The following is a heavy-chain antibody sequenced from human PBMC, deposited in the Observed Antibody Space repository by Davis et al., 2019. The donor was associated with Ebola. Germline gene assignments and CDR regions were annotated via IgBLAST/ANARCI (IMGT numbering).Heavy chain of an antibody. Sequence: PSETLSLTCAVSGVSFSGYLWSWIRQSPGKGLEWIGEINHSGSTTYNPSLRSRVTISLDTSQNQFALNLSSVTAADTAVYFCARVRFCGGDCYDYYFDYWGQGALVTVSS. CDR1: GVSFSGYL. V-gene: IGHV4-34*01. D-gene: IGHD2-21*01. J-gene: IGHJ4*02. CDR2: INHSGST. CDR3: ARVRFCGGDCYDYYFDY.